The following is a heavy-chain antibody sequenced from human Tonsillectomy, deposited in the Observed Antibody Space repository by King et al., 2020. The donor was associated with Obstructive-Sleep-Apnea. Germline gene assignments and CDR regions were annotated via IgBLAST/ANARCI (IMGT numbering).Heavy chain of an antibody. V-gene: IGHV4-39*01. CDR1: GGSISSSNYY. Sequence: QLQESGPGLVKPSETLFLTCTVSGGSISSSNYYWGWIRQPPGKGLEWIGSISYTGTAYYSPSLKSRVTISVDTSKNQFSLRLNSVTAADTAVYYCARQAFVVVTTIKSWHFDLWGRGTLVTVSS. D-gene: IGHD2-21*02. J-gene: IGHJ2*01. CDR2: ISYTGTA. CDR3: ARQAFVVVTTIKSWHFDL.